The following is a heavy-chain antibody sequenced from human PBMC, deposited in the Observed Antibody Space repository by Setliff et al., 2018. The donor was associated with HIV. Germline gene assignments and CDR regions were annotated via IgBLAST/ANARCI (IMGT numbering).Heavy chain of an antibody. CDR2: VYYGGDT. V-gene: IGHV4-39*07. Sequence: PSETLSLTCAVSGVSITSTIYYWGWIRQPPGRGLEWIGSVYYGGDTYYNPSLKSRLTLSLDTSKNQFSLKLTSVTAADTAVYHCVREDRVYERQLISPGAIDYWGQGTLVTV. J-gene: IGHJ4*02. D-gene: IGHD2-8*01. CDR1: GVSITSTIYY. CDR3: VREDRVYERQLISPGAIDY.